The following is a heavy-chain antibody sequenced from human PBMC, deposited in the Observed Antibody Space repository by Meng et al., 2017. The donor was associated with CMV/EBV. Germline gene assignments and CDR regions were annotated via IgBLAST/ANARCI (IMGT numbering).Heavy chain of an antibody. J-gene: IGHJ6*01. D-gene: IGHD5-12*01. CDR1: GGSFSGYY. V-gene: IGHV4-34*01. Sequence: SETLSLTCAVYGGSFSGYYWSWIRQPPGKGLEWIGEINHSGSTNYNPSLKSRVTISVDTSKNQFSLKLSSVTAADTAVYYCARLSRWLRMGYGMDVWGKGPRSPSPQ. CDR2: INHSGST. CDR3: ARLSRWLRMGYGMDV.